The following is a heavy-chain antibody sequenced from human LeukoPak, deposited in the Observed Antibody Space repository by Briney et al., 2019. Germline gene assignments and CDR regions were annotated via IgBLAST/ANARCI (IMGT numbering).Heavy chain of an antibody. CDR3: ARSILTGITVNPFEY. V-gene: IGHV1-46*01. CDR1: GYTFTSHY. Sequence: GASVNVSCKASGYTFTSHYMHWVRQAPGQGLEWMGVINPTGDTTRYAQKFQGRVTMTRDMSTSTDYMELSSLRSEDTAVYYCARSILTGITVNPFEYWGQGTLVTVSS. D-gene: IGHD3-9*01. J-gene: IGHJ4*02. CDR2: INPTGDTT.